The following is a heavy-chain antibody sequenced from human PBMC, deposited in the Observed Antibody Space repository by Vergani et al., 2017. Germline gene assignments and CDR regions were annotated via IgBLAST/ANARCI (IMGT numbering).Heavy chain of an antibody. J-gene: IGHJ6*02. V-gene: IGHV4-61*02. CDR2: FYTGGGT. CDR3: ARDPLYSTTLPFLLLDIDV. Sequence: QVQLQESGPGLVRPSQTLSLTCTVSGGSISSGSYYWSWFRQPAGKGLEWIGRFYTGGGTSYNPSLKSRVTISVDTSKNQFSLQRSSVTAADTAVSYCARDPLYSTTLPFLLLDIDVWGQGTTVTVSS. CDR1: GGSISSGSYY. D-gene: IGHD6-13*01.